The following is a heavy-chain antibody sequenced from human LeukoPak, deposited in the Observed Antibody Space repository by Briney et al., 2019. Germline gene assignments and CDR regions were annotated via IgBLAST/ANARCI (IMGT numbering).Heavy chain of an antibody. D-gene: IGHD5-12*01. J-gene: IGHJ6*02. V-gene: IGHV1-8*01. Sequence: ASVKVSCRASGYTFTSYDINWVRQATGQGRQWMGWMNPNSGNTGYAQKFQGRVTMTRNTSISTAYMELSSLRSEDTAVYYCARGLFEDIVASPHYGMDVWGQGTTVTVSS. CDR2: MNPNSGNT. CDR1: GYTFTSYD. CDR3: ARGLFEDIVASPHYGMDV.